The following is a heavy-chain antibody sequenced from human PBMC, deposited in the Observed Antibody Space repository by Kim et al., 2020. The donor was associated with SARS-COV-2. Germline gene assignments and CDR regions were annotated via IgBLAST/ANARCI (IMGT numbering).Heavy chain of an antibody. D-gene: IGHD3-22*01. CDR3: ARDDSSGYYNRGAFDI. CDR2: ISYDGSNK. Sequence: GGSLRLSCAASGFTFSSYAMHWVRQAPGKGLEWVAVISYDGSNKYYADSVKGRFTISRDNSKNTLYLQMNSLRAEDTAVYYCARDDSSGYYNRGAFDIWGQGTMVTVSS. V-gene: IGHV3-30*04. CDR1: GFTFSSYA. J-gene: IGHJ3*02.